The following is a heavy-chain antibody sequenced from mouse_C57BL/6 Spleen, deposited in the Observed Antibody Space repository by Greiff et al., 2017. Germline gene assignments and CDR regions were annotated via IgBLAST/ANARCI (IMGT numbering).Heavy chain of an antibody. CDR2: FHPYNDDT. J-gene: IGHJ4*01. D-gene: IGHD2-4*01. V-gene: IGHV1-47*01. CDR3: ARRNYDYDEAMDY. CDR1: GYTFTTYP. Sequence: VQLQQSGAELVKPGASVKMSCKASGYTFTTYPIEWLKQTHGKRLEWIGNFHPYNDDTKYNEKFKGKATLSVEKSSSTVYLELSRLTSDDSAVYYCARRNYDYDEAMDYWGQGTSVTVSS.